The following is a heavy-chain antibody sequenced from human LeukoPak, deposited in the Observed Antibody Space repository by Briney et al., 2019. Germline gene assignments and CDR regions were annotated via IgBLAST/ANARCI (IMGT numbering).Heavy chain of an antibody. Sequence: GSLRLSCAASGFTFSSYAINRVRPAPGKGLEWVSYISSGGSTIYYADSVKGRFTISRDNAKNSLYLQMSNLRAEDTAVYFCARGGGLDVWGQGATVTVSS. CDR3: ARGGGLDV. CDR2: ISSGGSTI. CDR1: GFTFSSYA. D-gene: IGHD3-16*01. V-gene: IGHV3-48*01. J-gene: IGHJ6*02.